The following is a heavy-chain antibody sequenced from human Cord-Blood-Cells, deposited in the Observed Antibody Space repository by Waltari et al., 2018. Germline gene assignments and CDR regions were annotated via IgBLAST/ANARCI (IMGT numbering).Heavy chain of an antibody. CDR3: ARKDSSSSAFDI. CDR1: GGSFSGYY. Sequence: QVQLQQWGAGLLKPSETLSLTCAVYGGSFSGYYWSWIRQPPGKGLEWIGEINHSGSTNYSPSLKSRVTISVDTSKNQFSLKLSSVTAADTAVYYCARKDSSSSAFDIWGQGTMVTVSS. CDR2: INHSGST. V-gene: IGHV4-34*01. D-gene: IGHD6-6*01. J-gene: IGHJ3*02.